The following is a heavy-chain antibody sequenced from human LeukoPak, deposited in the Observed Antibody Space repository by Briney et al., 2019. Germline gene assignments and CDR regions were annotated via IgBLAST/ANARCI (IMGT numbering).Heavy chain of an antibody. Sequence: VASVKVSCKASGGTFSSYAISWVRQAPGQGLEWMGGIIPIFGTANYAQKFQGRVTITADESTSTAYMELSSLRSEDTAVYYCARSDSSGYYPSYWGQGTLVTVSS. CDR3: ARSDSSGYYPSY. V-gene: IGHV1-69*13. J-gene: IGHJ4*02. D-gene: IGHD3-22*01. CDR1: GGTFSSYA. CDR2: IIPIFGTA.